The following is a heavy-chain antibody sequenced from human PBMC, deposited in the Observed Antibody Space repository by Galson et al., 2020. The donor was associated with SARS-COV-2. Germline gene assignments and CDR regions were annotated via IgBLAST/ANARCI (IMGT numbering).Heavy chain of an antibody. Sequence: GESLKISCAASGFTFSSYEMNWVRQAPGKGLEWVSYISSSGSTIYYADSVKGRFTISRDNAKNSLYLQMNSLRAEDTAVYYCARDSWDPLASYFDYWGQGTLVTVSS. CDR1: GFTFSSYE. V-gene: IGHV3-48*03. J-gene: IGHJ4*02. CDR3: ARDSWDPLASYFDY. CDR2: ISSSGSTI. D-gene: IGHD1-26*01.